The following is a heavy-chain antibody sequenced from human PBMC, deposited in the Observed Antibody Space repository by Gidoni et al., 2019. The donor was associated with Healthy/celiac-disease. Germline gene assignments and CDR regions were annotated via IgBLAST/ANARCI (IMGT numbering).Heavy chain of an antibody. CDR3: ARGRRGWFRETLDY. V-gene: IGHV1-8*01. Sequence: GLEWMGWMNPNSGNTGYAQKFQGRVTMTRNTSISTAYMELSSLRSEDTAVYYCARGRRGWFRETLDYWGQGTLVTVSS. CDR2: MNPNSGNT. D-gene: IGHD3-10*01. J-gene: IGHJ4*02.